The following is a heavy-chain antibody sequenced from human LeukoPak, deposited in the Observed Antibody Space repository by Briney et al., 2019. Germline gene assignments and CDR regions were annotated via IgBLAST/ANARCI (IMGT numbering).Heavy chain of an antibody. Sequence: SVKVSCKSSVYTFTSYAMHWVRQAPGQRLEWMGWINAGNGNTKYSQKFQGRVTITRDTSASTAYMELSSLRSEDTAVYYCARDGFSHSSSWYYLDYWGQGNLVTVSS. D-gene: IGHD6-13*01. V-gene: IGHV1-3*01. J-gene: IGHJ4*02. CDR1: VYTFTSYA. CDR2: INAGNGNT. CDR3: ARDGFSHSSSWYYLDY.